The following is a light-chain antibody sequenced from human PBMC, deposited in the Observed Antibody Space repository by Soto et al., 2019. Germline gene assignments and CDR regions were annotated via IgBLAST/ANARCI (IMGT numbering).Light chain of an antibody. CDR3: QQYGSSLKWT. Sequence: EIVWTQSPGTLSLSHGERATLSCRASQSVSSSYLAWYQQKPGQAPRLLIYGASSRATGIPDRFSGSGSGTDFTLTISRLEPEDFAVYYCQQYGSSLKWTFGQGTKVDIK. V-gene: IGKV3-20*01. CDR2: GAS. J-gene: IGKJ1*01. CDR1: QSVSSSY.